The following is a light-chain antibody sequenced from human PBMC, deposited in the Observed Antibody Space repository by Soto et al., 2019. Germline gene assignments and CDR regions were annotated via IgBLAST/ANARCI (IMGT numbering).Light chain of an antibody. Sequence: EIVLTQSPGTLSLSPGERATLSCRASQSVSNNYLAWYQQKPGQAPRLLIYGASNRATGIPDRFSGSGSGTDSTLTISSLQPEVIATYYCQQYDNLPPGITFGPGTKVDIK. J-gene: IGKJ3*01. V-gene: IGKV3-20*01. CDR2: GAS. CDR1: QSVSNNY. CDR3: QQYDNLPPGIT.